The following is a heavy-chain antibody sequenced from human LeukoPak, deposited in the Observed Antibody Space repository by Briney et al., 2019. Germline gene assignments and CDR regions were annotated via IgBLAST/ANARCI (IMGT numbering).Heavy chain of an antibody. V-gene: IGHV4-59*01. D-gene: IGHD3-16*01. J-gene: IGHJ4*02. CDR2: IYYSGST. CDR1: GGSISSYY. Sequence: SETLSPTCTVSGGSISSYYWSWIRQPPGKGLEWIGYIYYSGSTNYNPSLKSRVTISVDTSKNQFSLKLSSVTAADTAVYYCARWTWGNFDYWGQGTLVTVSS. CDR3: ARWTWGNFDY.